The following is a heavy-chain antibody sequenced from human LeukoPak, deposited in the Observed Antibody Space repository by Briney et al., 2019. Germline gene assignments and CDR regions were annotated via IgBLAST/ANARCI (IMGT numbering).Heavy chain of an antibody. CDR1: GFTFSSYG. V-gene: IGHV3-33*01. CDR3: ARDNGDDYVWGSYPITYYFDY. Sequence: GRSLRLSCAASGFTFSSYGMHWVRQAPGKGLEWVAVIWYDGSNKYYADSVKGRFTISRDNSKNTLYLQMNSLRAEDTAVYYCARDNGDDYVWGSYPITYYFDYWGQGTLVTVSS. J-gene: IGHJ4*02. D-gene: IGHD3-16*02. CDR2: IWYDGSNK.